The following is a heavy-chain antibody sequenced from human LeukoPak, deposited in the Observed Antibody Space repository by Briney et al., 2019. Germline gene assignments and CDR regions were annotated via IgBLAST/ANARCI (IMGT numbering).Heavy chain of an antibody. CDR1: GFTFSSYS. CDR2: ISSSSSYI. V-gene: IGHV3-21*01. J-gene: IGHJ4*02. CDR3: ARDGAVAGLHY. D-gene: IGHD6-19*01. Sequence: GGSLRLSCAAPGFTFSSYSMNWVRQAPGKGLEWVSSISSSSSYIYYADSVKGRFTISRDNAKNSLYLQMNSLRAEDTAVYYCARDGAVAGLHYWGQGTLITVSS.